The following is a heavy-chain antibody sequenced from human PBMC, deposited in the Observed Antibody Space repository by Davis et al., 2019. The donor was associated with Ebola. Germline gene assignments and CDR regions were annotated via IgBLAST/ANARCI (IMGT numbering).Heavy chain of an antibody. Sequence: ASVKVSCKASGYTFTGYYMHWVRQAPGQGLEWMGRINPNSGGTNYAQKFQGRVTMTRDTSISTAYMELGRLRSDDTAVYYCARGFGEYDGFDIWGQGKMVTVSS. CDR3: ARGFGEYDGFDI. CDR2: INPNSGGT. J-gene: IGHJ3*02. D-gene: IGHD2-21*01. V-gene: IGHV1-2*06. CDR1: GYTFTGYY.